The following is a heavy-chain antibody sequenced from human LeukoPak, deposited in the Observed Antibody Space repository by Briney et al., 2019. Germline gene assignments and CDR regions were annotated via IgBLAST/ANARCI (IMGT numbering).Heavy chain of an antibody. CDR2: ISDNGAST. J-gene: IGHJ4*02. V-gene: IGHV3-23*01. CDR1: GFTFSSYA. Sequence: GGSLRLSCAASGFTFSSYAMSWVRQAPGKGLKWVSAISDNGASTYYADSVKGRFTISRDNSKNTLYLQMNSLRAEDTATYYCAKASNSGWYYFDYWSQGTLVTVSS. CDR3: AKASNSGWYYFDY. D-gene: IGHD6-19*01.